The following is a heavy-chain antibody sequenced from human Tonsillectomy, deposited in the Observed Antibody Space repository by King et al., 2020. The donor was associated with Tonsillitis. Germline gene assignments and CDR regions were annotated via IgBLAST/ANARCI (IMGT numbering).Heavy chain of an antibody. CDR1: GFTISRSW. D-gene: IGHD1-14*01. V-gene: IGHV3-7*01. Sequence: VQLVEAGGGLVQPGGSPRLSCASSGFTISRSWMSWVRQAPRGGLEWVANRNQDCSGTYYGDSVKGRFTISRDNAKNSLYLQMSRLRAEDTAVYYCARDFAEFDYWGQGTLVTVSS. CDR2: RNQDCSGT. J-gene: IGHJ4*02. CDR3: ARDFAEFDY.